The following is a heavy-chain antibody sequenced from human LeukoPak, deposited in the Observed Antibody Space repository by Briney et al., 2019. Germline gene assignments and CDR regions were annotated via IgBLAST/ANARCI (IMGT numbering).Heavy chain of an antibody. CDR2: IFYRGNT. J-gene: IGHJ5*02. CDR1: GVSISGGDY. CDR3: ARVIEYSGRFDP. D-gene: IGHD1-26*01. Sequence: SQTLSLTCIVSGVSISGGDYWSWIRQHPGKGLEWIGYIFYRGNTYYSPSLKSRVSMSIDTSKNQFSLMLSSVTAADTAVYCCARVIEYSGRFDPWGQGTLVTVSS. V-gene: IGHV4-31*03.